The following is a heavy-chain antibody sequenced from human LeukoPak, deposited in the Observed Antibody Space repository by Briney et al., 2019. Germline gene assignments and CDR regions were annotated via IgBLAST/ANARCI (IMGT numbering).Heavy chain of an antibody. Sequence: PGGSLRLSCAASGFTFSNYFMHWVRQAPGKGLEWVADIASDGSHTFYVESVKGRFTTSRDNSKNTLYLQMNSLRAEDTAVYFCARERQDTVIHSGAFEIRGQGTMVTVSS. CDR2: IASDGSHT. D-gene: IGHD2-21*02. J-gene: IGHJ3*02. V-gene: IGHV3-30*04. CDR1: GFTFSNYF. CDR3: ARERQDTVIHSGAFEI.